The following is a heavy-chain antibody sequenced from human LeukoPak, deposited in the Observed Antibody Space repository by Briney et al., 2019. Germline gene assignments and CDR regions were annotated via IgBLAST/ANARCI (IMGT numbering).Heavy chain of an antibody. CDR2: INWNGGST. CDR1: GFTFDDYG. CDR3: ARDGPSGDSSGTTDY. D-gene: IGHD3-22*01. V-gene: IGHV3-20*04. J-gene: IGHJ4*02. Sequence: GGSXRLSCAASGFTFDDYGMSWVRHAPGKGLEWVSGINWNGGSTVYADSVKGRFTISRDKAKKYLYLQMNSLRAEDTALYYCARDGPSGDSSGTTDYWGQGTLVTVSP.